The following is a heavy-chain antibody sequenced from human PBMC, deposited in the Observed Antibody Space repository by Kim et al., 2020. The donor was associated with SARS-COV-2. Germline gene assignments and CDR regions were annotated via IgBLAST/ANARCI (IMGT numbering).Heavy chain of an antibody. V-gene: IGHV3-23*03. CDR3: VTQFKAIAN. D-gene: IGHD2-21*01. J-gene: IGHJ4*02. CDR2: IYPGGSAT. CDR1: GFTFGTYA. Sequence: GGSLRLSCAASGFTFGTYAMSWVRQAPGKGLEWISVIYPGGSATYYPDSVKGRFTISRDNSKKTLYLQLNSLRVEDTAVYYCVTQFKAIANWGQGTLVSVSS.